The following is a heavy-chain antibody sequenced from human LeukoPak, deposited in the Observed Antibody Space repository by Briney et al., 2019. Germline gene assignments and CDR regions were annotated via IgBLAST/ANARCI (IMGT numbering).Heavy chain of an antibody. V-gene: IGHV3-30*03. CDR3: ARDKAMYYDFWSGYYHPDY. J-gene: IGHJ4*02. D-gene: IGHD3-3*01. CDR1: GFIFSRYG. CDR2: ISYDGSNK. Sequence: PGRSLRLSCAASGFIFSRYGMHWVRQAPGKGLQWVAVISYDGSNKYYADSVKGRFTISRDNSKNTLYLQMNSLRAEDTAAYYCARDKAMYYDFWSGYYHPDYWGQGTLVTVSS.